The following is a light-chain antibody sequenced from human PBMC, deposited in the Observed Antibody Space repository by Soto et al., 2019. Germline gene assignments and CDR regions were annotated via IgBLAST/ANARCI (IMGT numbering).Light chain of an antibody. CDR3: QQYNNFLT. CDR1: QSVSSN. Sequence: EIVMTQSPATLSVSPGERATLSCRASQSVSSNLAWYQQKPGQAPRLLIYGASTRATGIPARFSGSGSGTEFTLTISSLQSEDVAVYYCQQYNNFLTFGGGTKVDIK. CDR2: GAS. V-gene: IGKV3-15*01. J-gene: IGKJ4*01.